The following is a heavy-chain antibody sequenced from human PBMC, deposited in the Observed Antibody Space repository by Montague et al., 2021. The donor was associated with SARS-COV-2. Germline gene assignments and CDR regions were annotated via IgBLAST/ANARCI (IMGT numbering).Heavy chain of an antibody. D-gene: IGHD6-19*01. V-gene: IGHV4-59*08. Sequence: SETLSLTCAVYGGSISSYYWSWIRQPPGKGLEWIGEIYYSGSTNYNPSLKSRVTISVDTSKNQFSLKLSSVTAADTAVYYCARHASYRSGWYYERYFDYWGQGTLVTVSS. CDR2: IYYSGST. CDR1: GGSISSYY. CDR3: ARHASYRSGWYYERYFDY. J-gene: IGHJ4*02.